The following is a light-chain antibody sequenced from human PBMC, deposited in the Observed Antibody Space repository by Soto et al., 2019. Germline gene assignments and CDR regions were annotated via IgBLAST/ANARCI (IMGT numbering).Light chain of an antibody. CDR1: SSNIGSNT. CDR2: NNN. CDR3: ATWDDSLNGRYV. J-gene: IGLJ1*01. V-gene: IGLV1-44*01. Sequence: QAVVTQPPSASGTPGQRVTISCSGNSSNIGSNTVKWYQQLPGTAPKLLIYNNNQRPSGVPDRFSGSKSGTSASLAISGLQSEDEADYYCATWDDSLNGRYVFGTGTKVTVL.